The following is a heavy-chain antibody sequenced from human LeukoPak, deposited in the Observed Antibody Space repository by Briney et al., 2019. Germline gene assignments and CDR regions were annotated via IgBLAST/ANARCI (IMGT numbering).Heavy chain of an antibody. CDR2: ISYDGSNK. J-gene: IGHJ6*03. CDR1: GFTFSSYG. CDR3: AKGLIADYYMDV. D-gene: IGHD2-21*01. V-gene: IGHV3-30*18. Sequence: GGSLRLSSAASGFTFSSYGMHWVRQAPGKGLEWVAVISYDGSNKYYADSVKGRFTISRDNSKNTLYLQMNSLRAEDTAVYYCAKGLIADYYMDVWGKGTTVTVSS.